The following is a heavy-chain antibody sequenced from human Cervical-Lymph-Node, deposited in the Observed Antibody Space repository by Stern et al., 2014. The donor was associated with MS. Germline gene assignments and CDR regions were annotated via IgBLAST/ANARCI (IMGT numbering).Heavy chain of an antibody. Sequence: VQLVQSGAEVKKPGASGKVSCKASGYNLTRYGITWVRQAPGQGLEGMGWLSADNGNTNYAQKGRVRGTLTTETSTGHDQLEGRSLRSDDTAVYYCARGRGSAGMAVWGQGTTVTVSS. CDR3: ARGRGSAGMAV. CDR2: LSADNGNT. CDR1: GYNLTRYG. D-gene: IGHD5-12*01. V-gene: IGHV1-18*01. J-gene: IGHJ6*02.